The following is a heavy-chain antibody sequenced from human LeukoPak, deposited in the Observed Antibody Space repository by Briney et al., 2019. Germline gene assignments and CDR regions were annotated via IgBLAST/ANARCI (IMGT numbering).Heavy chain of an antibody. Sequence: SETLSLTCSVSGGSITNYYWTWIRQPAGKGLEWIGRFYSSGSTNYNPSLKSRVTMSVDTSKNQFSLKLSSVTAADTAVYYCARGPYVWGSYRQYYFDYWGQGTLVTVSS. CDR3: ARGPYVWGSYRQYYFDY. CDR1: GGSITNYY. J-gene: IGHJ4*02. V-gene: IGHV4-4*07. D-gene: IGHD3-16*02. CDR2: FYSSGST.